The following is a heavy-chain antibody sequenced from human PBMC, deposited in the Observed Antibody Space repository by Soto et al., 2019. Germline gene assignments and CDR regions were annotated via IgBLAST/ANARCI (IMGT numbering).Heavy chain of an antibody. CDR2: IYYSGST. CDR3: AVNDYGDYYFDY. Sequence: QLQLQESGPGLVKPSETLSLTCTVSGGSISSSSYYWGWIRQPPGKGLEWIGSIYYSGSTYYNPSLKSRVTISVDTSKNQFSLKLSSVTAADTAVYYCAVNDYGDYYFDYWGQGTLVTVSS. J-gene: IGHJ4*02. CDR1: GGSISSSSYY. V-gene: IGHV4-39*01. D-gene: IGHD4-17*01.